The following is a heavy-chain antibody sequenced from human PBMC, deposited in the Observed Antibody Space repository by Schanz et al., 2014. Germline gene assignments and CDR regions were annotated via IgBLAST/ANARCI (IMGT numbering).Heavy chain of an antibody. J-gene: IGHJ4*02. CDR2: INQDGSEK. CDR1: GFTFSSYC. V-gene: IGHV3-7*01. CDR3: AQDEAELYDFDV. D-gene: IGHD1-1*01. Sequence: EVQLVESGGGLVQPGGSLRLSCAASGFTFSSYCINWVPQAPGKGLEWMANINQDGSEKYYLDSVKGRFTISRDNANNALYLQMNGLRTEDSAVLYCAQDEAELYDFDVWGQGTLVTVSS.